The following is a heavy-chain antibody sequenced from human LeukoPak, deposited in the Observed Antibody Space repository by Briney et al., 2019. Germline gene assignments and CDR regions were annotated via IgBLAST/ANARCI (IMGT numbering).Heavy chain of an antibody. CDR3: ARVSLERIPQYNWNDDYYYYYMDV. V-gene: IGHV1-69*06. CDR1: GGTFSSYA. D-gene: IGHD1-20*01. Sequence: ASVKVSCKASGGTFSSYAISWVRQAPGQGLEWMGGIIPIFGTANYAQKFQGRVTITADKSTSTAYMELSSLRSEDTAVYYCARVSLERIPQYNWNDDYYYYYMDVWGKGTTVTVSS. CDR2: IIPIFGTA. J-gene: IGHJ6*03.